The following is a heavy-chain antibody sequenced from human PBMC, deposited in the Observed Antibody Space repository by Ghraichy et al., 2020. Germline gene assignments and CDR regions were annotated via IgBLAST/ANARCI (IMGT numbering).Heavy chain of an antibody. CDR3: ARPEGSGSYGGTFDY. D-gene: IGHD3-10*01. J-gene: IGHJ4*02. CDR2: IYYSGST. Sequence: SETLSLTCTVSGGSISSSSYYWGWIRQPPGKGLEWIGSIYYSGSTYYNPSLKSRVTISVDTSKNQFSLKLSSVTAADTAVYYCARPEGSGSYGGTFDYWGQGTLVTVSS. CDR1: GGSISSSSYY. V-gene: IGHV4-39*01.